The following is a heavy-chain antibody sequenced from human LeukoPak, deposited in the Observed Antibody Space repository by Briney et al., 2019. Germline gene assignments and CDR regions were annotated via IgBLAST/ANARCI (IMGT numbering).Heavy chain of an antibody. D-gene: IGHD6-13*01. J-gene: IGHJ4*02. V-gene: IGHV4-4*07. Sequence: PSETLSLTCTVPGASIENHYWSWIRQPAGKGLEWIGRFEPSGTTKYNPSLKSRITMSVDTSKNQFSLELNSVTAADTAVYYCAKEGAAAGPDFDLWGQGTLVIVSS. CDR3: AKEGAAAGPDFDL. CDR2: FEPSGTT. CDR1: GASIENHY.